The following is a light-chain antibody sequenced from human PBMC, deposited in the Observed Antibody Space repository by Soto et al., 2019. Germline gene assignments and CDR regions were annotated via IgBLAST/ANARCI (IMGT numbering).Light chain of an antibody. CDR1: QSVSSN. J-gene: IGKJ1*01. CDR2: GAS. V-gene: IGKV3-20*01. CDR3: HQYDSWT. Sequence: EIVLTQSPATLSLSPGERATLSCRASQSVSSNLAWYQQKPGQAPRLLIYGASTRATGIPARFSGSGSGTDFTLTISRLEPEDFAVYYCHQYDSWTFGQGTKVDI.